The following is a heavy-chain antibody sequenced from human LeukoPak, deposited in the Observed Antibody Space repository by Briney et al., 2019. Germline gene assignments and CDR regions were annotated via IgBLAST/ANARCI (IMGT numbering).Heavy chain of an antibody. Sequence: GGSLRLSCAASGFTFSSYSMKWVRQAQGKGLEWVSSISSSSSYIYYADSVKGRFTISRDNAKNSLYLQMNSLRAEDTAVYYCARGDSEPAHLYTCWGQGTLVTVPS. CDR2: ISSSSSYI. J-gene: IGHJ4*02. CDR3: ARGDSEPAHLYTC. V-gene: IGHV3-21*01. D-gene: IGHD1-26*01. CDR1: GFTFSSYS.